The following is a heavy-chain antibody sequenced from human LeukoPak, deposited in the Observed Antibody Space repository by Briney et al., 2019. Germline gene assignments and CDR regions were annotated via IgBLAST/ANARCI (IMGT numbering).Heavy chain of an antibody. CDR1: GFTFSSYD. CDR3: ARSRDGYNLWYFDL. CDR2: IGTAGDT. Sequence: GGSLRLSCAASGFTFSSYDMHWVRHPTGKGLEWVSTIGTAGDTYYPGSVKGRFTISRENAKNSLYLQMNSLRAGDTAVYYCARSRDGYNLWYFDLWGRGTLVTVFS. V-gene: IGHV3-13*01. J-gene: IGHJ2*01. D-gene: IGHD5-24*01.